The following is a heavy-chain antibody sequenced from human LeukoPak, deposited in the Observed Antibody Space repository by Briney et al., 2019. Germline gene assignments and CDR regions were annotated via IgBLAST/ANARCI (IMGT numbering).Heavy chain of an antibody. CDR3: ARVERGRTSGGLRFLEWLVPGNAFDI. D-gene: IGHD3-3*01. J-gene: IGHJ3*02. Sequence: ASVKVSCKASGYTFTGYYMHWVRQAPGQGLEWMGWINPNSGGTNYAQKFQGRVTMTRDTSISTAYMELSRLRSDDTAVYYCARVERGRTSGGLRFLEWLVPGNAFDIWGQGTMVTVSS. CDR1: GYTFTGYY. CDR2: INPNSGGT. V-gene: IGHV1-2*02.